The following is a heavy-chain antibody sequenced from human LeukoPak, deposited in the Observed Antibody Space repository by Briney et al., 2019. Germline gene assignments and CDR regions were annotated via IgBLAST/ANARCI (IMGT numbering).Heavy chain of an antibody. Sequence: ASVKVSCKASGYTFTCYDINWVRQATGQGLEWTGWMNPNSGNTGYAQKFQGRVTMTRNTSISTAYMELSSLRSEDTAVYYCARVVTMIVVVNYYYGMDVWGQGTTVTVSS. D-gene: IGHD3-22*01. CDR2: MNPNSGNT. J-gene: IGHJ6*02. V-gene: IGHV1-8*01. CDR1: GYTFTCYD. CDR3: ARVVTMIVVVNYYYGMDV.